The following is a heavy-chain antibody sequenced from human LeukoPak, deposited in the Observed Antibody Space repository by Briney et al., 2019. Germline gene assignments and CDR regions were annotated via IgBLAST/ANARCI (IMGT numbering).Heavy chain of an antibody. J-gene: IGHJ4*02. CDR1: GFTFSSYA. CDR3: AKDPDIVLMVYANLGFDY. CDR2: ISGSGGST. D-gene: IGHD2-8*01. V-gene: IGHV3-23*01. Sequence: GGSLRLSCAASGFTFSSYAMSWVRQAPGKGLEWVSAISGSGGSTYYADSVRGRFTISRDNSKNTLYLQMNSLRAEDTAVHYCAKDPDIVLMVYANLGFDYWGQGTLVTVSS.